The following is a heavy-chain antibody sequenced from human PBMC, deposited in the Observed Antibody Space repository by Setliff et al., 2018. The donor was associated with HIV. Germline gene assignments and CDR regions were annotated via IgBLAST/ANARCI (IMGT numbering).Heavy chain of an antibody. CDR2: ISSSSSYI. Sequence: PGGSLRLSCAASGFTFGDYYMSWIRQAPGKGLEWVSYISSSSSYIYYADSVKGRFTISRDNAKNSLYLQMNNLRAEGTAVYHCAKSALLWFGTSNWFDSWGQGTLVTVSS. CDR1: GFTFGDYY. J-gene: IGHJ5*01. D-gene: IGHD3-10*01. CDR3: AKSALLWFGTSNWFDS. V-gene: IGHV3-11*03.